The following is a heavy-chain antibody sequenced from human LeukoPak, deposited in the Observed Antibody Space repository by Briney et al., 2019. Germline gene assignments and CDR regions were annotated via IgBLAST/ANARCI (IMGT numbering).Heavy chain of an antibody. CDR1: GFTFSSYE. CDR2: ISSSGSTI. Sequence: GGSLRLSCAASGFTFSSYEMNWVRQAPGKGLEWVSYISSSGSTIYYADSVKGRFTISRDNARNSLYLQMNGLRAEDTAVYYCARGRITMVRGSLFDPRGQGTLVTVSS. J-gene: IGHJ5*02. V-gene: IGHV3-48*03. D-gene: IGHD3-10*01. CDR3: ARGRITMVRGSLFDP.